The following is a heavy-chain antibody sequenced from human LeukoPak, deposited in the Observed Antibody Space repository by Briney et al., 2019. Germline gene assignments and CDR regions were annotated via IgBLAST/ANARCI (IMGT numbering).Heavy chain of an antibody. D-gene: IGHD6-13*01. Sequence: ASVKVSCKASGYTFTGYYMHWVRQAPGQGLEWMGWINPNSGGTNYAQKFQGRVTMTRDTSISTAYMELSRLRSDDTAVCYCARVRSSWYPYYFDYWGQETLVTVSS. J-gene: IGHJ4*02. CDR1: GYTFTGYY. V-gene: IGHV1-2*02. CDR3: ARVRSSWYPYYFDY. CDR2: INPNSGGT.